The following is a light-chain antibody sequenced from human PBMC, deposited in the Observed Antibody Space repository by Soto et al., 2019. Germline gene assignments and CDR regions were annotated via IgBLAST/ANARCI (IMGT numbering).Light chain of an antibody. J-gene: IGLJ3*02. V-gene: IGLV1-47*02. CDR3: AAWDDNLNGLV. Sequence: QSVLTQPPSASSTPGQTVTISCSGSTSNIGTFYVYWYQHLPGTAPKLLIYLGDQRASGVSDRFSGSKSGTSASLAINGLRSDDEADYYCAAWDDNLNGLVFGGGTKLTVL. CDR2: LGD. CDR1: TSNIGTFY.